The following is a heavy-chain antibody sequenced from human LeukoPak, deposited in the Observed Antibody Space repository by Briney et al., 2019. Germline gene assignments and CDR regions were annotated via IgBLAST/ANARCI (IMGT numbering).Heavy chain of an antibody. CDR1: GGSISSSTYY. CDR2: IYYSGST. CDR3: ARSSSSWYLNTYYFDY. Sequence: PSETLSLTCSVSGGSISSSTYYWAWVRQPPGKGLEWMGNIYYSGSTYYNSSLKSRVTMSVDTSKNQFSLKLSSVTAADTAVYYCARSSSSWYLNTYYFDYWGQGTLVTVSS. V-gene: IGHV4-39*07. J-gene: IGHJ4*02. D-gene: IGHD6-13*01.